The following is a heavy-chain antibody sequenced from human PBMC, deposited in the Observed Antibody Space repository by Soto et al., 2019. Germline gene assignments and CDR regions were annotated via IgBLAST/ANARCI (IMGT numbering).Heavy chain of an antibody. D-gene: IGHD3-22*01. CDR3: ARGANYYDSVGYYYY. CDR1: GGSISSHY. V-gene: IGHV4-59*11. Sequence: QVQLQESGPGLVKPSESLSLTCTVSGGSISSHYWTWIRQPPGKGLEWIGYIYNSGNTNYNPSRKRRVTISVNTSKNQFSLKLTSVTAADTAVYYCARGANYYDSVGYYYYWGQGTLVAVSS. J-gene: IGHJ4*02. CDR2: IYNSGNT.